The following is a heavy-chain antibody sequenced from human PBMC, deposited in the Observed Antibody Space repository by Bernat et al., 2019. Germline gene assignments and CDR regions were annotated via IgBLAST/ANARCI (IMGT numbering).Heavy chain of an antibody. J-gene: IGHJ5*01. CDR2: IWHDGSRE. V-gene: IGHV3-33*01. D-gene: IGHD2/OR15-2a*01. CDR3: ARDLGLLRGEHPDNWLDS. CDR1: GFTFSRYG. Sequence: QVQLAESGGGVVQPGRSLRLSCAASGFTFSRYGIHWVRQAPGKGLQWVAVIWHDGSREEYGDSVKGRFIISRDDSKDTVYLQMNSLRADDTAVYYCARDLGLLRGEHPDNWLDSWGQGILVTGSS.